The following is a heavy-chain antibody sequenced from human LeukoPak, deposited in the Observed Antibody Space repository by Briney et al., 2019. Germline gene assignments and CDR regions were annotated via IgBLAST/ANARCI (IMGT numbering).Heavy chain of an antibody. J-gene: IGHJ4*02. Sequence: GGSLRLSCAVSGITLSNYGMSWVRQAPGKGLEWVAGISGSGGSTNYAASVKGRFTISRDNRKNTLYLQMNSLTAEDTAVYFCAKRGVVIRVILVGFHKEAYYFDSWGQGVLVTVSS. CDR3: AKRGVVIRVILVGFHKEAYYFDS. V-gene: IGHV3-23*01. CDR2: ISGSGGST. CDR1: GITLSNYG. D-gene: IGHD3-10*01.